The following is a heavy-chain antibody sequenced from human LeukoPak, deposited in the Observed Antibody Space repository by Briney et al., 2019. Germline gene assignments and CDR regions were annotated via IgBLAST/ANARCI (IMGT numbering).Heavy chain of an antibody. J-gene: IGHJ5*02. Sequence: SETLSLTCAVSGYSISSGYYWGWIRPPPGKGLEWIGSIYHSGSTYYNPSFKSRVTISVDTSKNQFSLKLSSVTAADTAVYYCARTAIYYYDSSGYYHNWFDPWGQGTLVTVSS. CDR3: ARTAIYYYDSSGYYHNWFDP. CDR2: IYHSGST. D-gene: IGHD3-22*01. V-gene: IGHV4-38-2*01. CDR1: GYSISSGYY.